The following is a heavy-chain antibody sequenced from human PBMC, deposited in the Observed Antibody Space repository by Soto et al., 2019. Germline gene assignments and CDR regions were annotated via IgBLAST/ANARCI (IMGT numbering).Heavy chain of an antibody. CDR2: IKSKTDGGTT. D-gene: IGHD3-9*01. CDR3: TTDSLFTGQLVRMDN. J-gene: IGHJ4*01. Sequence: EVHLVECGGGLVNPGGSLRLSCAASGFIFSDAWINWVRQAPGKGLEWVGRIKSKTDGGTTDFAAPVKGRFAISRDDSRYVVCMEMYSLKTDDTAVYFCTTDSLFTGQLVRMDNWGHGTLVTVSS. CDR1: GFIFSDAW. V-gene: IGHV3-15*07.